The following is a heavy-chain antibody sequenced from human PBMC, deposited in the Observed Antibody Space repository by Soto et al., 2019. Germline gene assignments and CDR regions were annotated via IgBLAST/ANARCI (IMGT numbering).Heavy chain of an antibody. J-gene: IGHJ5*02. D-gene: IGHD6-19*01. CDR2: ISGSGGST. V-gene: IGHV3-23*01. CDR3: AKDRGYSSGWYVENWFDP. Sequence: GGSLRLSCAASGFTFSSYAMSWVRQAPGKGLEWVSAISGSGGSTYYAGSVKGRFTISRDNSKNTLYLQMNSLRAEYTAVYYCAKDRGYSSGWYVENWFDPWGQGTLVTVSS. CDR1: GFTFSSYA.